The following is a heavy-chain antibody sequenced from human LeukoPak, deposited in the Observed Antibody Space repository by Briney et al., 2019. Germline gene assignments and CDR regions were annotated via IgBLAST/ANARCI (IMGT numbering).Heavy chain of an antibody. V-gene: IGHV3-7*01. J-gene: IGHJ4*02. CDR3: ARGVAVAGRGNY. Sequence: GGSLRLSCAASGFTFSDYWMTWVRQAPGKGLEWVANIKQDGSQKYYVDSVKGRFTISRDNAKNSLYLQMNSLRAEDTAVYYCARGVAVAGRGNYWGQGTLVTVSS. CDR1: GFTFSDYW. D-gene: IGHD6-19*01. CDR2: IKQDGSQK.